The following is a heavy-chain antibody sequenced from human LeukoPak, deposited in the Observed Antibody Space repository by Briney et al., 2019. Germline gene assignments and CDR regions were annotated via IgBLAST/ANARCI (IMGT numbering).Heavy chain of an antibody. Sequence: ASVKVSCKASGYSFTGYYMHWVRQAPGQGLEWMAWINPNTGGTNYAQKFQGRVTMTRDTSISTAYMELSRLRSADTAVYYCARGYCSGGSCFSYMDVWGKGTTVTISS. CDR3: ARGYCSGGSCFSYMDV. V-gene: IGHV1-2*02. J-gene: IGHJ6*03. CDR1: GYSFTGYY. D-gene: IGHD2-15*01. CDR2: INPNTGGT.